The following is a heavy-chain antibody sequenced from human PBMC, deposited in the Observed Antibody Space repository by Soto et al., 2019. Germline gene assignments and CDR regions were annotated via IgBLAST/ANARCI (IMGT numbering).Heavy chain of an antibody. V-gene: IGHV4-39*01. Sequence: QLQLQESGPGLVKPSETLSLTCTVSGGSISSSSYYWGWIRQPPGKGLEWIGSIYYSGSTYYNPSLTHRVTISVDTSTNPFSLKLSSVTAADTAVYYCANRGLFHVNAFDIWGQGTMVTVSS. J-gene: IGHJ3*02. CDR2: IYYSGST. CDR3: ANRGLFHVNAFDI. D-gene: IGHD3-22*01. CDR1: GGSISSSSYY.